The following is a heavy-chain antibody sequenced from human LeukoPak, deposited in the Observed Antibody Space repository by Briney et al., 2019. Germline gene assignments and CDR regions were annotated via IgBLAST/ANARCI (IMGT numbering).Heavy chain of an antibody. V-gene: IGHV3-21*01. CDR3: ARDPPTYCGGDCYSGY. J-gene: IGHJ4*02. Sequence: GRSLRLSCAASGFTFSSYTMNWVRQAPGKGLEWVSCISSNSIYIYYIDSVKGRFTISRDNAKNSLYLQMNSLRAEDTAVYYCARDPPTYCGGDCYSGYWGQGTLVTVSS. D-gene: IGHD2-21*01. CDR2: ISSNSIYI. CDR1: GFTFSSYT.